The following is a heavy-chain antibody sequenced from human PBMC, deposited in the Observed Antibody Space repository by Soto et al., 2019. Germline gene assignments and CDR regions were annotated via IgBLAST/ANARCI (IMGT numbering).Heavy chain of an antibody. CDR1: GGTFSSYT. J-gene: IGHJ6*02. D-gene: IGHD3-9*01. CDR2: IIPILGIA. Sequence: ASVKVSCKASGGTFSSYTISWVRQAPGQGLEWMGRIIPILGIANYAQKFQGRVTITADKSTSTAYMELSSLRSEDTAVYYCVGDWDTSHLLYYGMDVWGQGTTVTVSS. V-gene: IGHV1-69*02. CDR3: VGDWDTSHLLYYGMDV.